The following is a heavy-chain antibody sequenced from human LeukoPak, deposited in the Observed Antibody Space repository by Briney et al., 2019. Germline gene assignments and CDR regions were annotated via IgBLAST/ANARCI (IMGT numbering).Heavy chain of an antibody. CDR3: AKSQTFYYLNWFDP. CDR2: ISGSGGST. D-gene: IGHD3-22*01. CDR1: GFTFSSYA. V-gene: IGHV3-23*01. J-gene: IGHJ5*02. Sequence: AGGSLRLSCAASGFTFSSYAMSWVRQAPGKGLEWVSAISGSGGSTYYADSVKGRFTISRDNSKNTLYLQMNSLRAEDTAVYYCAKSQTFYYLNWFDPWGQGTLVTVSS.